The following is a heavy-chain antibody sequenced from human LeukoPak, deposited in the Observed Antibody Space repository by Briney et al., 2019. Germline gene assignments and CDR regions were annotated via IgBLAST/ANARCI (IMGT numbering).Heavy chain of an antibody. CDR2: IYYSESP. V-gene: IGHV4-59*01. Sequence: SETLSLTCTVPGGSISSYYWRWIRQPPGKGLEWIGYIYYSESPNYNPSLKSRVTISVDTSKNQFSLKLRSVTAADTAVYYCARVGWLQSLDYWGQGTLVTVSS. CDR3: ARVGWLQSLDY. CDR1: GGSISSYY. J-gene: IGHJ4*02. D-gene: IGHD5-24*01.